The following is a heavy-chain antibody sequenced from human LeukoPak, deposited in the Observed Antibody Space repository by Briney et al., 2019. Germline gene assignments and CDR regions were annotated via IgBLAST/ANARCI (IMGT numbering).Heavy chain of an antibody. Sequence: ASVKVSCKASGYTFTSYAMNWVRQAPGQGLEWLGWIAPYEGDTQYTPKLQDRIILTADTATTTVYMELRSLRIDDTAVYFIRTGYFGEYYLHWGQGTQVVVSS. D-gene: IGHD3-9*01. V-gene: IGHV1-18*01. J-gene: IGHJ1*01. CDR3: RTGYFGEYYLH. CDR1: GYTFTSYA. CDR2: IAPYEGDT.